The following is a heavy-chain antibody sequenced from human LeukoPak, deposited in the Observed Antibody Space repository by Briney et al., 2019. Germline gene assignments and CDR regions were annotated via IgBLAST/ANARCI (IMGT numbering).Heavy chain of an antibody. Sequence: NPSETLSLTCTVSGGSMNSYYWSWIRQPPGKGLEWIGYIYYSGSTNYNPSLKSRVTISVDTSKKQVSLKLSSVTAADTAVYYCARVSPRPRFDYWGQGTLVTVSS. CDR3: ARVSPRPRFDY. V-gene: IGHV4-59*01. CDR1: GGSMNSYY. D-gene: IGHD1-14*01. J-gene: IGHJ4*02. CDR2: IYYSGST.